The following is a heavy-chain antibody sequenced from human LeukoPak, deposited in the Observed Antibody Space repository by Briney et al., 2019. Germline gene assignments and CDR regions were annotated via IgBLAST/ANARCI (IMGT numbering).Heavy chain of an antibody. Sequence: PGGSLTLSCAASGFTFSSYAMRWVRQAPGRGLEWVSVISGGGGSTHYADSVKGPFTISTDTSKNTLYLQMNSMRAEDTAVYYSARDLLYSSGWNYFDYWGQGTLVTVSS. CDR1: GFTFSSYA. V-gene: IGHV3-23*01. D-gene: IGHD6-19*01. CDR3: ARDLLYSSGWNYFDY. CDR2: ISGGGGST. J-gene: IGHJ4*02.